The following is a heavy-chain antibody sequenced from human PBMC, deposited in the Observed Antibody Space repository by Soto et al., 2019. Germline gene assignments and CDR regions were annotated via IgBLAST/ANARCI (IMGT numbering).Heavy chain of an antibody. CDR1: GFTFGDYA. V-gene: IGHV3-49*03. CDR2: IRSKAYGGTT. Sequence: PGGSLRLSCTASGFTFGDYAMSWFRQAPGKGLEWVGFIRSKAYGGTTEYAASVKGRFTISRDDSKSIAYLQMNSLKTEDTAVYYCTRGAYYYDSSGYYPDAFDIWGQGTMVTVSS. D-gene: IGHD3-22*01. CDR3: TRGAYYYDSSGYYPDAFDI. J-gene: IGHJ3*02.